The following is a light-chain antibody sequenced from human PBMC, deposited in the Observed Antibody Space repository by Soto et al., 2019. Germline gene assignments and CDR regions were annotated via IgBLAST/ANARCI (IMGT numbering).Light chain of an antibody. CDR1: QSIRSW. V-gene: IGKV1-5*01. J-gene: IGKJ1*01. CDR3: QQYETFWGT. CDR2: DAY. Sequence: DIQMTQSSSILSASVGDRVTITCRASQSIRSWLAWYQQKPGKAPKLLIYDAYSLESGVPSRFSGRRSGTEFTLTIAGLQPEDFAAYYCQQYETFWGTFGPGTK.